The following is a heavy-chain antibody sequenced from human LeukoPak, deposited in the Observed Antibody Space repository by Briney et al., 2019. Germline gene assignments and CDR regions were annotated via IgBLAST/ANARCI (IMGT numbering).Heavy chain of an antibody. D-gene: IGHD6-13*01. CDR2: VIPIFGTA. CDR1: GGTFNSYA. Sequence: SVKVSCKASGGTFNSYAISWVRQAPGQGLEWMGGVIPIFGTANYAQKFQGRVTITADKSTSTAYMELSSLRSEDTAVYYCAREGTHTNIWYHWFDPWGQGTLVTVSS. J-gene: IGHJ5*02. CDR3: AREGTHTNIWYHWFDP. V-gene: IGHV1-69*06.